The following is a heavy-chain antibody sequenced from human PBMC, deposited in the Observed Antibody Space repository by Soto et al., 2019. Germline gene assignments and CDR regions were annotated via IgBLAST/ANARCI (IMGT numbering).Heavy chain of an antibody. J-gene: IGHJ5*02. V-gene: IGHV1-69*01. CDR1: GGTVSSYA. CDR3: ARDEVTAAPAEVAFDP. CDR2: IIPIFGTA. Sequence: QVQLVQSGAEVKKPGSSVKVSCKASGGTVSSYAISWVRQAPGQGLEWMGGIIPIFGTANYAQKFQGRVTITADESTSTAYMELSSLRAEDTAVYYCARDEVTAAPAEVAFDPWGQGTLVTVSS. D-gene: IGHD2-2*01.